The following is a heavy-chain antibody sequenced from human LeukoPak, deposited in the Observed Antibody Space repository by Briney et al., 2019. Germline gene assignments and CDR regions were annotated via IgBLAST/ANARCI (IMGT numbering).Heavy chain of an antibody. CDR2: IIPIRGTA. CDR3: ARDLAMIVAKINRALYYYGMDV. CDR1: GGTFSSYA. J-gene: IGHJ6*02. V-gene: IGHV1-69*04. D-gene: IGHD5-12*01. Sequence: ASVKVSCKASGGTFSSYAISWVRQAPGQGLEWMGRIIPIRGTAYYAETVKGRVTITADKSTSTANMELSSLRSEDTAVYYCARDLAMIVAKINRALYYYGMDVWGQGTTVTVSS.